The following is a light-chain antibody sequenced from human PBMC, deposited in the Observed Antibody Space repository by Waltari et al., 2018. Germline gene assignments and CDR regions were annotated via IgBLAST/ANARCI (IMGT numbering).Light chain of an antibody. CDR3: CSCEGSYILV. J-gene: IGLJ2*01. CDR2: DVT. Sequence: QSALTQPRPVSGSPGQSVTISCTGTTIDVGYDNYVSWYQQRPGKPPRLILYDVTKRPSGVPDRFSGSKTGNTASLTISGLQAEDEADFSCCSCEGSYILVFGGGTKLTIL. V-gene: IGLV2-11*01. CDR1: TIDVGYDNY.